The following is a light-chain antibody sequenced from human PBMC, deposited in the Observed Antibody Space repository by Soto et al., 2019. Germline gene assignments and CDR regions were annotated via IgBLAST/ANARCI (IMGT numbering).Light chain of an antibody. CDR3: QQFDNWPPT. CDR1: QSVSSN. CDR2: GAS. J-gene: IGKJ1*01. V-gene: IGKV3-15*01. Sequence: EIVMTQSPATLSVSPGERATLSCRASQSVSSNLAWYQQKRGQAPRLLIFGASTRATGIPARFGGSGSGTEFTLAIRSLQSEDFAVYYWQQFDNWPPTFGQGTKVEIK.